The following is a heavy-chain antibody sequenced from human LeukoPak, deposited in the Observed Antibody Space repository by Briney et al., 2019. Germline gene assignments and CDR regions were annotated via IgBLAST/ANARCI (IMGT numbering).Heavy chain of an antibody. J-gene: IGHJ6*03. Sequence: GGSLRLSCAASGFTFTNYGMHWVRQAPGRGLEWVALIRSDGNNKYYVDSVKGRFTISRDNSKNTLSLQMNSLRADDTAVYYCAKGSSRYYDNSGPDYYYYYMDVWGKGTTVTVSS. CDR2: IRSDGNNK. V-gene: IGHV3-30*02. D-gene: IGHD3-22*01. CDR3: AKGSSRYYDNSGPDYYYYYMDV. CDR1: GFTFTNYG.